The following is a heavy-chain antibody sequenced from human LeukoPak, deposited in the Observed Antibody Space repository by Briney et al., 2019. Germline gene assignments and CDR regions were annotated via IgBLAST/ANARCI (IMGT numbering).Heavy chain of an antibody. CDR3: AHFDGSGSYQHFDY. D-gene: IGHD3-10*01. CDR1: GFSLSTSGGG. V-gene: IGHV2-5*02. J-gene: IGHJ4*02. Sequence: SGPTLVKPTQTLTLTCTFSGFSLSTSGGGVGWIRQPPGKALEWLSLIYWDDDKRYSPSLKSRLTITKDTSKNQVVLTMTNMDPVDTATYYCAHFDGSGSYQHFDYWGQGTLVTVSS. CDR2: IYWDDDK.